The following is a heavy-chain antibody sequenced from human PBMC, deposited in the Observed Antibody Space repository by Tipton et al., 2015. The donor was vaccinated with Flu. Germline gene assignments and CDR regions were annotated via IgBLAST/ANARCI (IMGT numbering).Heavy chain of an antibody. V-gene: IGHV4-34*01. CDR3: ARGSSSGWSIDY. D-gene: IGHD6-19*01. J-gene: IGHJ4*02. Sequence: GLVKPSETLSLTCAVYGGSFSGYYWSWIRQPPGKGLEWIGEINHSGSTNYNPSLKSRVTISVDTSKNQFSLKLSSVTAADTAVYYCARGSSSGWSIDYWGQGTLVTVSS. CDR2: INHSGST. CDR1: GGSFSGYY.